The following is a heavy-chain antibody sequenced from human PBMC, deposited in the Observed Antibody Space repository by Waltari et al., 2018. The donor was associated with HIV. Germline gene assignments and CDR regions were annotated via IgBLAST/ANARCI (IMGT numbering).Heavy chain of an antibody. V-gene: IGHV3-21*01. CDR2: IDSGNSYL. Sequence: EVQLVESGGGLVKPGGSLRLSCAASGFSFRSYSMSWVRQAPGKGLEWVSSIDSGNSYLNDADSGRGRFTIARDNAKNSLFLQLNSLRVEDTAFYYCARFDGGGSGVYHWGQGTLVTVSS. D-gene: IGHD2-15*01. CDR3: ARFDGGGSGVYH. J-gene: IGHJ5*02. CDR1: GFSFRSYS.